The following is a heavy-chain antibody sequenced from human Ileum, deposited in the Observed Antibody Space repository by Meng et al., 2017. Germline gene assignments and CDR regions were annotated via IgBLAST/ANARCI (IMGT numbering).Heavy chain of an antibody. CDR2: IKPDGTSG. CDR3: ARGVSDRYGYFDL. J-gene: IGHJ2*01. V-gene: IGHV3-74*01. CDR1: GFSFSDYW. D-gene: IGHD1-26*01. Sequence: LVGSGGVLVQPGESLRLSCTTSGFSFSDYWMHWVRQAPGKGLVWVSRIKPDGTSGFYADSVRGRFTISRDNTGNTLYLQLNSLRDEDTAVYYCARGVSDRYGYFDLWGRGTLVTVSS.